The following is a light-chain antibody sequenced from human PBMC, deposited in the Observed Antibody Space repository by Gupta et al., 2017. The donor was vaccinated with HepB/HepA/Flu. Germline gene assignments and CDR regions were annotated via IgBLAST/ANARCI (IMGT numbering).Light chain of an antibody. V-gene: IGKV1-39*01. CDR2: AAY. J-gene: IGKJ4*01. CDR1: QSIIKY. CDR3: QRSYSAPT. Sequence: DIQVTQSPSSLSASVGDRVTITCRASQSIIKYLSWYQQKPGKAPKLLIYAAYSLQSGVPSRLSGSGAGTDFTLTISSLQPENFATYTCQRSYSAPTFGGGTRWRSN.